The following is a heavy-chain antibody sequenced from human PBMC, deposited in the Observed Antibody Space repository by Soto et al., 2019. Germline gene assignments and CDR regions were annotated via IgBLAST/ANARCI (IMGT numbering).Heavy chain of an antibody. D-gene: IGHD1-26*01. V-gene: IGHV3-30*18. CDR1: GFTFSSYG. CDR2: ISYDGSNT. J-gene: IGHJ4*02. CDR3: AKEGGLSGSYYISSSYYFDY. Sequence: QVQLVESGGGVVQPGRSLRLSCAASGFTFSSYGMHWVRQAPGKGLEGVAIISYDGSNTYYADSVKGRFTISRDNSKNTLYLQMNSLRAEDTSVYYCAKEGGLSGSYYISSSYYFDYWGQGNLVTVSS.